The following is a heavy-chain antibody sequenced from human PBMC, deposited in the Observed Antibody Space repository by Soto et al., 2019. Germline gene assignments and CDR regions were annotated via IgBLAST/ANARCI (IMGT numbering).Heavy chain of an antibody. D-gene: IGHD1-1*01. Sequence: GGSLRLSCAASGFTFSNYWMTWVRQAPGKGLEWVASINQNGGAMHYVDSVKGRFTVSRDNAKNSLYLQVNSLRAEDTAVFYCARVWNDGRFDYWGQGTLVTVSS. J-gene: IGHJ4*02. CDR3: ARVWNDGRFDY. CDR2: INQNGGAM. CDR1: GFTFSNYW. V-gene: IGHV3-7*01.